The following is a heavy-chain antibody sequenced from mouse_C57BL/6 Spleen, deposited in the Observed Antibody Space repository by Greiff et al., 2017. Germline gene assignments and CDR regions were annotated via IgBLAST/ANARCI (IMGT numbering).Heavy chain of an antibody. J-gene: IGHJ2*01. CDR1: GYTFTSYW. CDR2: IDPSDCYT. Sequence: VQLQQPGAELVMPGASVKLSCKASGYTFTSYWMHWVKQRPGQGLEWIGEIDPSDCYTNYNQKFKGKSTLTVDKSSSTAYMQLSSLTSEDSAVYYCAAWDYYGSSYQNFDYWGQGTTLTVSS. CDR3: AAWDYYGSSYQNFDY. D-gene: IGHD1-1*01. V-gene: IGHV1-69*01.